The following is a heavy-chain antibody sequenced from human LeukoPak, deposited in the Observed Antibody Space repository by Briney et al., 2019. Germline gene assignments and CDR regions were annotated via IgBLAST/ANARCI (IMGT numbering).Heavy chain of an antibody. Sequence: GGSLRLSCAASGFTFNNYWMHWVRQAPGKGLVWVSRINSDGSRTNYADSVKGRFTISRDNAKKTLYLRMNSLRAEDTAVYYCARSLSGWYNWGQGTLVTVSS. D-gene: IGHD6-19*01. CDR1: GFTFNNYW. CDR3: ARSLSGWYN. J-gene: IGHJ4*02. CDR2: INSDGSRT. V-gene: IGHV3-74*01.